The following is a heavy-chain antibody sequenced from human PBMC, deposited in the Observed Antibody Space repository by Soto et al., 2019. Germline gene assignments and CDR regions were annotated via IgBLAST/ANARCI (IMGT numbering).Heavy chain of an antibody. CDR1: GYTFTSYG. Sequence: QVQLVKSGAEVKKPGASVKVSCKASGYTFTSYGISWVRQAPGQGLEWMGWVSAYNGNTNYAQKLQGRVTMTTDTSTSTAYMELRSLRSDDTAVYYCARDQGGGSYWGWFDPWGQGTLVTVSS. J-gene: IGHJ5*02. V-gene: IGHV1-18*01. CDR2: VSAYNGNT. D-gene: IGHD2-15*01. CDR3: ARDQGGGSYWGWFDP.